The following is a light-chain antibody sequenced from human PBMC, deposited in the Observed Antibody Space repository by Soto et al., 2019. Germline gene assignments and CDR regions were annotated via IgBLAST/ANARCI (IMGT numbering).Light chain of an antibody. CDR2: EVS. V-gene: IGKV2D-29*02. J-gene: IGKJ5*01. CDR3: MQSTQLPPT. Sequence: DVVMTQTTLSLSVAPGQPASISCKSSQSLLHITGETFLFWYLQKPGQSPQLMIYEVSTLVSGGPDRSSGSGSGTDFTLEISRVESDDVGIYYCMQSTQLPPTFGQGTRLEIK. CDR1: QSLLHITGETF.